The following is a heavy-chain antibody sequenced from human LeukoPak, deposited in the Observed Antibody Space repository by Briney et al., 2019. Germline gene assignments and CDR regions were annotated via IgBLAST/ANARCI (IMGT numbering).Heavy chain of an antibody. V-gene: IGHV1-24*01. Sequence: ASVKVSCKVSGYTLTELSMHWVRQAPGKGLEWMGGFDPEDGETIYAQKFQGRVTMTEDTSTDTAYMELSSLRSEDTAVYYCATIRFLEWLLEVGWFDPWGRGTLVTVSS. CDR2: FDPEDGET. J-gene: IGHJ5*02. CDR3: ATIRFLEWLLEVGWFDP. D-gene: IGHD3-3*01. CDR1: GYTLTELS.